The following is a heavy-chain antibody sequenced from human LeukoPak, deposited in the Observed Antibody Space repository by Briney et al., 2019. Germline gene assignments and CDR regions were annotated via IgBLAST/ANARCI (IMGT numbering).Heavy chain of an antibody. CDR2: RNPNSGNT. V-gene: IGHV1-8*01. J-gene: IGHJ6*02. D-gene: IGHD6-19*01. Sequence: ASVKVSCKASGYTFTSSDINWVRQATGEGLEWMGWRNPNSGNTGYAQKFQGRVTMTRNTSISTAYMELSSLRSENTAVYYCARLPPNSSGWYPSYYYYYGMDVWGQGTTVTVSS. CDR3: ARLPPNSSGWYPSYYYYYGMDV. CDR1: GYTFTSSD.